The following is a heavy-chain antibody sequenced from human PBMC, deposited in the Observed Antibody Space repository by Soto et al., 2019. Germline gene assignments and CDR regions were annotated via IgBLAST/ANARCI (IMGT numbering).Heavy chain of an antibody. Sequence: SVKGSFKASGFSFTGYYIHWLRQAPVQGLEWMGWINAHSGGTEYAQKFQGSVTLTRDTSIATAYLTLTSLTSDDTALYYCAKDLTRQLAYWLDPWGQGTQVTVYS. CDR1: GFSFTGYY. CDR2: INAHSGGT. CDR3: AKDLTRQLAYWLDP. J-gene: IGHJ5*02. D-gene: IGHD6-6*01. V-gene: IGHV1-2*02.